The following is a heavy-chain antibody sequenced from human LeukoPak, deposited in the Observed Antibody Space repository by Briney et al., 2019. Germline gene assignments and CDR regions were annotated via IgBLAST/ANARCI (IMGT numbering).Heavy chain of an antibody. D-gene: IGHD2-15*01. CDR2: INHSGST. CDR3: ASGSVVLEI. J-gene: IGHJ3*02. Sequence: SETLSLTCAVYGGSFSGYYWSWIRQPPGKGLEWIGEINHSGSTNYNPYLKSRVTISVDTSKNQFSLKLSSVTAADTAVYYCASGSVVLEIWGQGTMVTVSS. V-gene: IGHV4-34*01. CDR1: GGSFSGYY.